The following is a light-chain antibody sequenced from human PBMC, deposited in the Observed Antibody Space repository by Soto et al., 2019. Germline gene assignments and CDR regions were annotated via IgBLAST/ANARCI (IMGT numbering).Light chain of an antibody. V-gene: IGLV1-40*01. Sequence: QSVLTQPTSVSGAPGQRVTISCTGSSSNIGAGYDVHWYQQLPGTAPKLLIYGNSNRPSGVPDRFSGSKSGTSASLAITGLQAEDGADYYCQSYDSSLSGSEVFGTGTKVTVL. J-gene: IGLJ1*01. CDR3: QSYDSSLSGSEV. CDR1: SSNIGAGYD. CDR2: GNS.